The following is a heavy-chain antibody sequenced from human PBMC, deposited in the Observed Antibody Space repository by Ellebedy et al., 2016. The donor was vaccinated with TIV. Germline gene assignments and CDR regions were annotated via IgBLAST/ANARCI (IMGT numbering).Heavy chain of an antibody. V-gene: IGHV1-18*01. CDR3: ARDWGWGPGRTGLDY. CDR2: LSTDRSNT. D-gene: IGHD1-1*01. J-gene: IGHJ4*02. CDR1: GYRFTSFG. Sequence: AASVKVSCKASGYRFTSFGISWVRQAPGQGLEWMGWLSTDRSNTTYAEKFRHRVVMTTDAYTNTAYMELGSLRSDDTAMYYCARDWGWGPGRTGLDYWGQGTLVTVSS.